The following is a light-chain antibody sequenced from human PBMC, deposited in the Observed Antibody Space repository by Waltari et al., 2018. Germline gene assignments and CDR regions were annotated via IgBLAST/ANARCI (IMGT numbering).Light chain of an antibody. CDR3: SSYAGTDNFVV. CDR1: SDDVGAYDY. J-gene: IGLJ2*01. Sequence: QSPLTQPASVSGSPGQSITISCTGASDDVGAYDYVSWYQHHPDKAPKLIIFEVNKGPSGVPVRFSGAKSGNTASLTVSGRQAEDEADYYCSSYAGTDNFVVFGGGTKLTVL. CDR2: EVN. V-gene: IGLV2-8*01.